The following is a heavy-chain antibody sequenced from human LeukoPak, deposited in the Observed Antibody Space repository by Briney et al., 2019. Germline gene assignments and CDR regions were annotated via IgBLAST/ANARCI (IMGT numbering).Heavy chain of an antibody. J-gene: IGHJ6*02. Sequence: AASVKVSCKASGYTFTGYYMHWVRQAPGQGLEWMGWINPNSGGTNYAQKFQGWVTMARDTSISTAYMELSRLRSDDTAVYYCARERVVGRYYYYGMDVWGQGTTVTVSS. D-gene: IGHD2-21*01. CDR2: INPNSGGT. CDR3: ARERVVGRYYYYGMDV. V-gene: IGHV1-2*04. CDR1: GYTFTGYY.